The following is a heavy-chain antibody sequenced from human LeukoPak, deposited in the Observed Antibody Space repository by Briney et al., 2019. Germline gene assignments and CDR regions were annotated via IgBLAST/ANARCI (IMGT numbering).Heavy chain of an antibody. Sequence: GGSLRLSCEASGFIFSSYWMGWVRQVPEKGLEWVSAISGSGGSTYYADSVKGRFTISRDNSKNTLYLQMNSLRAEDTAVYYCAKASFCSSTSSYEYYFDYWGQGTPVTVSS. D-gene: IGHD2-2*01. CDR3: AKASFCSSTSSYEYYFDY. V-gene: IGHV3-23*01. CDR2: ISGSGGST. CDR1: GFIFSSYW. J-gene: IGHJ4*02.